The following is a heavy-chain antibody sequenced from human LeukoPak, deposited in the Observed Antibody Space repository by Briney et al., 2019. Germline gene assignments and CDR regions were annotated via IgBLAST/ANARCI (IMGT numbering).Heavy chain of an antibody. CDR1: GGSISSSSYY. D-gene: IGHD6-13*01. CDR3: ARHPPRRGIAAAAHDY. J-gene: IGHJ4*02. V-gene: IGHV4-39*01. Sequence: PSETLSLTCTVSGGSISSSSYYWGWIRQPPGKGLEWIGSIYYSGSTYYNPSLKSRVTISVDTSKNQFFLKLSSVTAADTAVYYCARHPPRRGIAAAAHDYWGQGTLVTVSS. CDR2: IYYSGST.